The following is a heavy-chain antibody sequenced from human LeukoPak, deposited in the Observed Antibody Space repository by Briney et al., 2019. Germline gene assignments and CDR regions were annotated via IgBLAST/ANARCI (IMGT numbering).Heavy chain of an antibody. CDR1: GFTFSNCA. Sequence: PGGSLRLSCAGSGFTFSNCAMHWVRQAPGKNVEWVAAISYDGRIKNYADSVKGRFTISRDNSKNTMCLQMNSLKPEDTAVYYCARVTTVIPDAFDIWGQGTMVTVSS. D-gene: IGHD4-17*01. CDR2: ISYDGRIK. CDR3: ARVTTVIPDAFDI. V-gene: IGHV3-30*04. J-gene: IGHJ3*02.